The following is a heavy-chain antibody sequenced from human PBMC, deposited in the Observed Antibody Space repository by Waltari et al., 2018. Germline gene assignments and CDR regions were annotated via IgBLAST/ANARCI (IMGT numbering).Heavy chain of an antibody. Sequence: EVQLVESGGGLVQPGGSLILSWSASGFTLASYWTNWVRQAPGKGLEWVANIKEDERERSFVDSVKGRFTISRDNAKNTLYLQMNSLRVEDTAVYYCARGRSETYRGGVFDIWGQGTMVTVSS. CDR2: IKEDERER. CDR3: ARGRSETYRGGVFDI. J-gene: IGHJ3*02. D-gene: IGHD1-26*01. V-gene: IGHV3-7*01. CDR1: GFTLASYW.